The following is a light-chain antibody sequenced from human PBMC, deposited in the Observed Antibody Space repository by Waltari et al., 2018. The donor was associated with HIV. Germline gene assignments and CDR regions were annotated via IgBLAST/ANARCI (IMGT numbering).Light chain of an antibody. CDR2: EVT. V-gene: IGLV2-8*01. CDR1: SNDVGAYDY. J-gene: IGLJ2*01. Sequence: QSALTQPPSASGSPGQSVTISCTGTSNDVGAYDYVAWYQQHPGRAPKLLIYEVTKRPSGCRERSSGSKSGNTASLTVSGLQAEDDGHYYCTLYVDSNGVFFGGGTKLTVL. CDR3: TLYVDSNGVF.